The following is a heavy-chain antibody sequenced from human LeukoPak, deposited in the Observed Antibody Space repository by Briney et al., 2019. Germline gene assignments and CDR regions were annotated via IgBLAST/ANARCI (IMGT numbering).Heavy chain of an antibody. J-gene: IGHJ4*02. V-gene: IGHV3-66*02. D-gene: IGHD4-23*01. CDR2: IYSGGRT. Sequence: GGSLRLSCVASGFTVSRNYMNWVRQAPGKGLEWVSIIYSGGRTYYADSVKGRFTISRDNSKNTLYLQMNSLRAEDTAVYYCAKDKGNFLFDYWGQGTLVTVSS. CDR3: AKDKGNFLFDY. CDR1: GFTVSRNY.